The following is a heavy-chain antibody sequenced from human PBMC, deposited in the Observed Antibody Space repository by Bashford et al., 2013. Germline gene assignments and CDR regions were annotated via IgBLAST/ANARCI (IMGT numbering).Heavy chain of an antibody. CDR3: ARDLYYYDSSPAYYFDY. J-gene: IGHJ4*02. CDR2: IIPIFGTA. CDR1: GGTFSSYA. V-gene: IGHV1-69*13. Sequence: SVKVSCKASGGTFSSYAISWVRQAPGQGLEWMGGIIPIFGTANYAQKFQGRVTITADESTSTAYMELSSLRSEDTAVYYCARDLYYYDSSPAYYFDYWGQGTLVTVSS. D-gene: IGHD3-22*01.